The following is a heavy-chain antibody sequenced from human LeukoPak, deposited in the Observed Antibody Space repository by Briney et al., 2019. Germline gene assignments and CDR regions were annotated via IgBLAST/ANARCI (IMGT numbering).Heavy chain of an antibody. D-gene: IGHD3-10*01. J-gene: IGHJ3*02. V-gene: IGHV4-39*01. Sequence: GSLRLSCAASGFTVSSNYMSGNRQPPGKGLEWIGTIYYSGSTYYNPSLKSRVTISVDTSKNQFSLKLSSVTAADTAVYYCASSPDYYGSGSYYKGGAFDIWGQGTMVTVSS. CDR3: ASSPDYYGSGSYYKGGAFDI. CDR2: IYYSGST. CDR1: GFTVSSNY.